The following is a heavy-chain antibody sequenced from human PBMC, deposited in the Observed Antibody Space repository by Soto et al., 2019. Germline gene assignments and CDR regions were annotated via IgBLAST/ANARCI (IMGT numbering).Heavy chain of an antibody. CDR2: INSDGSST. V-gene: IGHV3-74*01. CDR3: ARIPKSRYCSGGSCHSDAFDI. D-gene: IGHD2-15*01. Sequence: PGGSLRLSCAASGFTFSSYWMHWVRQAPGKGLVWVSRINSDGSSTSYADSVKGRFTISRDNAKNTLYLQMNSLRAADTAVYYCARIPKSRYCSGGSCHSDAFDIWGQGTMVTVSS. J-gene: IGHJ3*02. CDR1: GFTFSSYW.